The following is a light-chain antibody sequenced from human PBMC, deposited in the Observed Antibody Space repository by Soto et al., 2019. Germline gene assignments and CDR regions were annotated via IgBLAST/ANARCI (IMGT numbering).Light chain of an antibody. CDR1: QSVLYSSNNKNY. CDR2: WAS. Sequence: DIVMTQSPDSLAVSLGERATINCKSSQSVLYSSNNKNYLAWYQQKPGQPPKLLIYWASTRESGVPDRFSGSRSGTDFTLTISSLQAEDVAVYYCQQYYIDAWTFGQGTKVEIK. J-gene: IGKJ1*01. CDR3: QQYYIDAWT. V-gene: IGKV4-1*01.